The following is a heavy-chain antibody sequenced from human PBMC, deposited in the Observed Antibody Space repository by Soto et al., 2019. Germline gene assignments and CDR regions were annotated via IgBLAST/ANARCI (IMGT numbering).Heavy chain of an antibody. CDR1: GFMFSRYA. D-gene: IGHD3-3*01. V-gene: IGHV3-30-3*01. CDR2: ISKDGSVK. J-gene: IGHJ1*01. Sequence: QAQLVESGGRVVHPGGSLRLSCAASGFMFSRYAIHWVRQAPGKGLEWVAVISKDGSVKYYADSVRGRFSISRDKSKNTVYLEMNAMRDDDTAVFFCARSRSGAVPDSFGYWGQGTLVTVSS. CDR3: ARSRSGAVPDSFGY.